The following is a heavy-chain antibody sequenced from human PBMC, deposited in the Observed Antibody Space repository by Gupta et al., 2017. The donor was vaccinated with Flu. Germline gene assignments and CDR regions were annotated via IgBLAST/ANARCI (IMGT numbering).Heavy chain of an antibody. CDR2: IWYDGSNK. CDR1: AFTSGSYA. V-gene: IGHV3-33*01. Sequence: QVQLVESGGGVVQPGRPLSPSCPAPAFTSGSYAMHGVRQAQGKGLEWVAVIWYDGSNKYYADSVKGRFTISRDNSKNTLYLQMNSLRAEDTAVYYCARPSIAAAGTRYYYGMDVWGQGTTVTVSS. D-gene: IGHD6-13*01. CDR3: ARPSIAAAGTRYYYGMDV. J-gene: IGHJ6*02.